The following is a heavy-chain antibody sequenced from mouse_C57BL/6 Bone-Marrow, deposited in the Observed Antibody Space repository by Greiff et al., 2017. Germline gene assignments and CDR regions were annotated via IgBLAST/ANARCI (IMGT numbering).Heavy chain of an antibody. Sequence: EVQGVESGPVLVKPGASVKMSCKASGYTFTDYYMNWVKQSHGKSLEWIGVINPYNGGTSYNQKFKGKATLNVDKSSSTAYMELNSLTSEDSAGYYCARGGTTYWYFDVWGTGTTVTVSS. D-gene: IGHD2-12*01. J-gene: IGHJ1*03. CDR1: GYTFTDYY. V-gene: IGHV1-19*01. CDR2: INPYNGGT. CDR3: ARGGTTYWYFDV.